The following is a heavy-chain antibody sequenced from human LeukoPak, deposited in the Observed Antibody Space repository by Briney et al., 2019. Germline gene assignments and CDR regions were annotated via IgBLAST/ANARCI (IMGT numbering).Heavy chain of an antibody. CDR2: IRYDGSNK. CDR1: GFTFSSYG. D-gene: IGHD2-2*02. J-gene: IGHJ2*01. CDR3: AKGPYCSSPSCYKANWYFDL. V-gene: IGHV3-30*02. Sequence: GGSLRLSCAASGFTFSSYGMHWVRQAPGKGLEGVAFIRYDGSNKYYADSVKGRFTISRDNSRNTLYRQMDSLRAEDTAVYYCAKGPYCSSPSCYKANWYFDLWGRGTLVTVSS.